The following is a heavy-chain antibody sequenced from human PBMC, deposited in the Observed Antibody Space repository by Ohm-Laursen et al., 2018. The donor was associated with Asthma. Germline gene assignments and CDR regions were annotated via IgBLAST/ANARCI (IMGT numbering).Heavy chain of an antibody. D-gene: IGHD3-10*01. J-gene: IGHJ6*02. CDR1: GFTFSSYA. V-gene: IGHV3-23*01. CDR2: IIGSGDRT. Sequence: SLRLSCTASGFTFSSYAMSWVRQAPGKGLEWVSSIIGSGDRTNYADSVKGRFTISRDNSKNTLYLQMNSLRAEDTAVYYCANWIQITDYGSGTDYYYGMDVWGQGTTVTVSS. CDR3: ANWIQITDYGSGTDYYYGMDV.